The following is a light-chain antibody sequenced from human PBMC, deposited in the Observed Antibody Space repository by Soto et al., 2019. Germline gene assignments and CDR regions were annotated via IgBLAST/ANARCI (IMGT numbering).Light chain of an antibody. Sequence: QSALTQPASVSGSPGQSITISCTGTSGDVDAFDYVSWYQQHPGKAPKLMIFEVSDRPSGVSDRFSGSKSGSTASLTISGLQAQDEAAYFCTSFTSSSNQVLGNGTKVT. CDR1: SGDVDAFDY. CDR2: EVS. J-gene: IGLJ1*01. CDR3: TSFTSSSNQV. V-gene: IGLV2-14*01.